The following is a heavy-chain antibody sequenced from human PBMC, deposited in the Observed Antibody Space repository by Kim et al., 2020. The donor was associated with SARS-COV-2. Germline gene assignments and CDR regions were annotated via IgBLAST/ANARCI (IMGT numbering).Heavy chain of an antibody. CDR2: ISFDGNHT. CDR1: GFTFSLYG. CDR3: ARWTTGDYGDYVNYYDY. Sequence: GGSLRLSCAGSGFTFSLYGMHWVRQAPGKGLEWVALISFDGNHTKYADSVRGRFTISRDNSKNTQYLQMNSLRGEDTAVYYCARWTTGDYGDYVNYYDYWGQGALVTVSS. J-gene: IGHJ4*02. D-gene: IGHD4-17*01. V-gene: IGHV3-33*05.